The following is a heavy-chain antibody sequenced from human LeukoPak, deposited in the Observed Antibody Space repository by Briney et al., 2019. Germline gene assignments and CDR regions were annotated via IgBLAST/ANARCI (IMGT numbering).Heavy chain of an antibody. CDR2: INIDGSNR. Sequence: GGSLRLSCAASGFTLSSYWMHWVRQAPGKGLVWVSHINIDGSNRRYADSVKGRFTISRDNAENTLYLQMNSLRVDDTAVYYCATSRTFDYWGQGTLVTVSS. CDR3: ATSRTFDY. V-gene: IGHV3-74*01. CDR1: GFTLSSYW. J-gene: IGHJ4*02.